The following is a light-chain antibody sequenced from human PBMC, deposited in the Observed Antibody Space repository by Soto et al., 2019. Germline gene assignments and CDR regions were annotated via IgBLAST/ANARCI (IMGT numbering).Light chain of an antibody. CDR3: GTWDVSLNTGM. CDR1: SSNIGNNY. Sequence: QSVLTQPPSVSAAPGQKVTISCSGSSSNIGNNYVSWYQQLPGTAPKLLIYDNNKRPSGIPDRFSGSKSGTSATLGITGLQTGDEADYYCGTWDVSLNTGMFGGGTKLTVL. V-gene: IGLV1-51*01. J-gene: IGLJ3*02. CDR2: DNN.